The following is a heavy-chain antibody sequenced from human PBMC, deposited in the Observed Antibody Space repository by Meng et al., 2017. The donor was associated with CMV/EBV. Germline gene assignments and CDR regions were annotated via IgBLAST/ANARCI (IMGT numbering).Heavy chain of an antibody. CDR1: GFTFSSDS. CDR2: ISSSSSTT. Sequence: GESLKISCAASGFTFSSDSMNWVRQAPGKGLEWVSYISSSSSTTYYADSVKGRFTISRDNAKNSLYLQMNSLRAEDTAVYYCARGEDFWSGYYRFDYWRQGTLVTVSS. CDR3: ARGEDFWSGYYRFDY. D-gene: IGHD3-3*01. V-gene: IGHV3-48*04. J-gene: IGHJ4*02.